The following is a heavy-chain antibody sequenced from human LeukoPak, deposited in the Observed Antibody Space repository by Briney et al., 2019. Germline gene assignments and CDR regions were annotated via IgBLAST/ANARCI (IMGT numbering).Heavy chain of an antibody. CDR2: IYYSGST. CDR1: GGSISSSSYY. V-gene: IGHV4-61*01. J-gene: IGHJ3*02. Sequence: SETLSLTCTVSGGSISSSSYYWSWIRQPPGKGLEWIGYIYYSGSTNYNPSLKSRVTISVDTSKNQFSLKLSSVTAADTAVYYCARETDTSHAFDIWGQGTMVTVSS. D-gene: IGHD5-18*01. CDR3: ARETDTSHAFDI.